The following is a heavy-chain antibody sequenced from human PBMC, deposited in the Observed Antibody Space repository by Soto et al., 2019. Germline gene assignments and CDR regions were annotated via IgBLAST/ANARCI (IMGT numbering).Heavy chain of an antibody. CDR3: ARFRYGSGSYLNL. CDR2: IYYSGST. Sequence: PSETLSLTCTVSGGSISSYYWSWIRQPPGKGLEWIGYIYYSGSTNYNPSLKSRVTISVDTSKNQFSLKLSSVTAADTAVYYCARFRYGSGSYLNLWGQGTLVTVSS. J-gene: IGHJ5*02. D-gene: IGHD3-10*01. CDR1: GGSISSYY. V-gene: IGHV4-59*01.